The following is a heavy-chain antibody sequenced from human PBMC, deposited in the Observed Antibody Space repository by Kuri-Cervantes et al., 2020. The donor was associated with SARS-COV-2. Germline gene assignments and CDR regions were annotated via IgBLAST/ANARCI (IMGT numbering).Heavy chain of an antibody. CDR2: IYYSGDT. D-gene: IGHD6-13*01. V-gene: IGHV4-30-4*08. CDR1: GGSISSGDFY. J-gene: IGHJ6*03. Sequence: LRLSCVVSGGSISSGDFYWSWIRQPPGKGLEWIGYIYYSGDTFYNPSLRSRVTMSVDTSKNQFSLKLTSVTDADTAMYYCARGPLGSSTEQAFYNYYYYVDVWGKGTTVTVSS. CDR3: ARGPLGSSTEQAFYNYYYYVDV.